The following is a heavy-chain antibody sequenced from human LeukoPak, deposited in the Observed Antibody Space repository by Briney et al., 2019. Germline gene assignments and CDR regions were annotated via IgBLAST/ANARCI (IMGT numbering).Heavy chain of an antibody. D-gene: IGHD3-22*01. Sequence: GGSLRLSCAACGFILSAYSMTWIRQARQAPGKGLEWVAVISYNGKNQYYADSVKGRFTISRDSSKNTLYLQMNSLRAEDTAVYYCAKLMFELDSSGYSIDHWGQGTLVTVSS. CDR1: GFILSAYS. V-gene: IGHV3-30*18. CDR2: ISYNGKNQ. J-gene: IGHJ4*02. CDR3: AKLMFELDSSGYSIDH.